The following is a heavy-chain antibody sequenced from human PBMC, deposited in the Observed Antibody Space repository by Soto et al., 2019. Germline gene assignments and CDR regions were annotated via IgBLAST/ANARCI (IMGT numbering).Heavy chain of an antibody. CDR3: ARRYGDPSSAAGFDY. CDR1: GYNFTNYG. D-gene: IGHD2-21*02. CDR2: ISGYNGNT. V-gene: IGHV1-18*04. J-gene: IGHJ4*02. Sequence: QVQLVQSEGEMKKPGASVTVSCKASGYNFTNYGISWVRQAPGQGLQWMGWISGYNGNTHDAHKFQGRVTLTTDTSTATAYIELRSLRSDDTAVYYCARRYGDPSSAAGFDYWGQGTLVTVSS.